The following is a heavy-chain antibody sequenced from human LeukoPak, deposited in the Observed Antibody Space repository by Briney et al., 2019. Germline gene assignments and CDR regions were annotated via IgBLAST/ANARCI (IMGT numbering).Heavy chain of an antibody. CDR2: ISAYNGNT. CDR3: ARELAASSWYGMDV. J-gene: IGHJ6*02. Sequence: ASVKVSCKASGYTFTSYGISWVRQAPGQGLEWMGWISAYNGNTNYAQKLQGGVTMTTDTSTSTAYMELRSLRSDDTAVYYCARELAASSWYGMDVWGQGTTVTVSS. D-gene: IGHD2-15*01. CDR1: GYTFTSYG. V-gene: IGHV1-18*01.